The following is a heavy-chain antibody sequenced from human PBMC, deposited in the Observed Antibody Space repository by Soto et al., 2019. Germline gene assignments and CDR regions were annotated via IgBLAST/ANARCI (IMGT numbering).Heavy chain of an antibody. D-gene: IGHD3-10*01. Sequence: GGSLRLSCAASGFTFSSYAMSWFRQAPGKGLEWVSAISGSGGSTYYADSVKGRFTISRDNSKNTLYLQMNSLRAEDTAVYYCAKDRNPYYYGSGSYVGGMDVWGQGTTVTVSS. CDR3: AKDRNPYYYGSGSYVGGMDV. J-gene: IGHJ6*02. CDR1: GFTFSSYA. V-gene: IGHV3-23*01. CDR2: ISGSGGST.